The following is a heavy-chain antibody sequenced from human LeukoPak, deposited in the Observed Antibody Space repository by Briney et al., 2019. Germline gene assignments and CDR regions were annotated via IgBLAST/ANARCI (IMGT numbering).Heavy chain of an antibody. D-gene: IGHD6-13*01. CDR3: ARGSFSYSGSYDY. Sequence: ASVKVSCKVSGYTLTELSMHWVRQAPGKGPEWMGGFDPEDGETIYAQKFQGRVTMTEDTSTDTAYMELRSLRSDDTAVYYCARGSFSYSGSYDYWGQGTLVTVSS. J-gene: IGHJ4*02. CDR2: FDPEDGET. V-gene: IGHV1-24*01. CDR1: GYTLTELS.